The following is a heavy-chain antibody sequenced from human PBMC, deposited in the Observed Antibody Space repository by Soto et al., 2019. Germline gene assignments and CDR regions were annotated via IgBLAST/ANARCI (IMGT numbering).Heavy chain of an antibody. CDR3: ARVVGAPNWFDP. D-gene: IGHD1-26*01. J-gene: IGHJ5*02. CDR2: IKQDGNEK. Sequence: GFPSLSCGASGLTFISNWVSWVRQAPGRGLECVANIKQDGNEKYYVDSVKGRFTISRDNAKNSLYLQMNSLRAEDTAVYYCARVVGAPNWFDPWGQGTLVTVSS. V-gene: IGHV3-7*04. CDR1: GLTFISNW.